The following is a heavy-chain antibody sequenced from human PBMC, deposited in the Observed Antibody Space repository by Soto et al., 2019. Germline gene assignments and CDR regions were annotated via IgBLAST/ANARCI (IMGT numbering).Heavy chain of an antibody. D-gene: IGHD1-1*01. Sequence: QLQLQESGPGLVRPSETLSLTCTVSGGSISNNNYYWGWIRQPPGKGLEWIGSIYSSGSTYYNPSLKSRVTIFVDTSKNQLSLKLSSVTAADSAVYHCARSDWNHAFENWGQGTLVTVSS. CDR2: IYSSGST. CDR3: ARSDWNHAFEN. J-gene: IGHJ4*02. V-gene: IGHV4-39*01. CDR1: GGSISNNNYY.